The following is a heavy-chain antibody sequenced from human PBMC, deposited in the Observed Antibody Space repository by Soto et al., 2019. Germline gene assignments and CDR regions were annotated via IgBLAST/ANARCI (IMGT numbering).Heavy chain of an antibody. CDR3: ARGRVIYGRDLQH. CDR1: GGSFSGYY. CDR2: INHSGST. J-gene: IGHJ1*01. D-gene: IGHD3-10*01. Sequence: PSETLSLTCAVYGGSFSGYYWSWIRQPPGKGLEWIGEINHSGSTNYNPSLKSRVTISVDTSKNQFSLKLSSVTAADTAVYYCARGRVIYGRDLQHWGQGTLVTVSS. V-gene: IGHV4-34*01.